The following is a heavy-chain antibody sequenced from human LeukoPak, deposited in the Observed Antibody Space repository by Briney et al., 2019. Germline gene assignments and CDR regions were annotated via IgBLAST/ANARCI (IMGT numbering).Heavy chain of an antibody. D-gene: IGHD2-15*01. J-gene: IGHJ5*02. CDR3: ARRYCSGGSCYSGGNWFDP. V-gene: IGHV4-34*01. CDR1: GGSLSAYY. Sequence: SETLSLTCAVYGGSLSAYYWNWIRQPPGKGLEWIGEINHSGSTNYNPSLKSRVTISVDTSKNQFSLKLSSVTAADTAVYYCARRYCSGGSCYSGGNWFDPWGQGTLVTVSS. CDR2: INHSGST.